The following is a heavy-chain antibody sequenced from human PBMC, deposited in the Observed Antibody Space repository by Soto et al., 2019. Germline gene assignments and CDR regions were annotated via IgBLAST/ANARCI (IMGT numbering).Heavy chain of an antibody. J-gene: IGHJ4*02. D-gene: IGHD6-13*01. CDR1: GFTFSSYG. V-gene: IGHV3-33*01. CDR3: ARDRTESNLGYSSSWPFDY. CDR2: IWYDGSNK. Sequence: QVQLVESGGGVVQPGRSLRLSCAASGFTFSSYGMHWVRQAPGKGLEWVAVIWYDGSNKYYADSVKGRFTISRDNSKNTLYLQMNSLRAEDTAVYYCARDRTESNLGYSSSWPFDYWGQGTLVTVSS.